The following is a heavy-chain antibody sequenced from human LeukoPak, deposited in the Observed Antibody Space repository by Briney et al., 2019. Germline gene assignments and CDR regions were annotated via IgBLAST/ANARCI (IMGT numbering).Heavy chain of an antibody. CDR3: AKDRYSRGYFD. V-gene: IGHV3-23*01. CDR2: ISGSGGST. CDR1: GFTFTDYA. D-gene: IGHD3-22*01. J-gene: IGHJ4*02. Sequence: GGSLRLSCAASGFTFTDYAMNWVRQAPGKGLERLSAISGSGGSTYYADSIQGRFTISRDNSKNTLYLQMNSLRAEDMAIYYCAKDRYSRGYFDWGQGTLVTVSS.